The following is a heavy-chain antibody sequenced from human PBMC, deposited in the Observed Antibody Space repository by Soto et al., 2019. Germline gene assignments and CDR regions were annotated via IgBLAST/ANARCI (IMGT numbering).Heavy chain of an antibody. D-gene: IGHD4-17*01. V-gene: IGHV5-51*01. Sequence: GESLKISCKGSGYNFANYWIGWVRQMPGKGLEWMGIIYPGNSDTRYSPSFQGQVTISADTSISTAYLQWRSLKASDTAIYYCARRLSYGTFDYWGQGTLVTVSS. J-gene: IGHJ4*02. CDR3: ARRLSYGTFDY. CDR1: GYNFANYW. CDR2: IYPGNSDT.